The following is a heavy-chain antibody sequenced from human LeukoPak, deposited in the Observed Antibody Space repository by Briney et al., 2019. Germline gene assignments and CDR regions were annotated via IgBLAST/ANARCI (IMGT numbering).Heavy chain of an antibody. J-gene: IGHJ4*02. CDR2: IYYSGST. V-gene: IGHV4-59*01. Sequence: SETLSLTCTVSGGSISSYYWSWIRQPPGKGLEWIGYIYYSGSTNYNPSLKSRVTISVDTSKNQFSLKLSSVTAADTAVYYCAMALKPSYYDSSFDYWGQGTLVTVSS. CDR1: GGSISSYY. CDR3: AMALKPSYYDSSFDY. D-gene: IGHD3-22*01.